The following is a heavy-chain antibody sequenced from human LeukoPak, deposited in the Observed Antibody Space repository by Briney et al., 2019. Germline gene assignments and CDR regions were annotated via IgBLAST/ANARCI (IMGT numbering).Heavy chain of an antibody. CDR3: AKGPSTWDS. J-gene: IGHJ4*02. D-gene: IGHD3-3*02. V-gene: IGHV3-23*01. Sequence: HPGGSLRLSCAASGFTFSSYWMHWVRQAPGKGLEWVSAISSSGSSTYYADSVKGRFTISRDNSRNTLFLQMNSLRVEDTARYYCAKGPSTWDSWGQGTLVTVSS. CDR2: ISSSGSST. CDR1: GFTFSSYW.